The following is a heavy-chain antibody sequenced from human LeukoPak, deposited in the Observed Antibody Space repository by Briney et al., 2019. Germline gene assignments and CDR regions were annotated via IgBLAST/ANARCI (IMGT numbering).Heavy chain of an antibody. J-gene: IGHJ6*03. D-gene: IGHD6-6*01. CDR3: ARGRIAARPYYYYYMDV. CDR1: GGSISSYY. Sequence: PSETLSLTCTVSGGSISSYYWSWIRQPPGKGLERIGYIYYSGSTNYNPSLKSRVTISVDTSKNQFSLKLSSVTAADTAVYYCARGRIAARPYYYYYMDVWGKGTTATVSS. V-gene: IGHV4-59*01. CDR2: IYYSGST.